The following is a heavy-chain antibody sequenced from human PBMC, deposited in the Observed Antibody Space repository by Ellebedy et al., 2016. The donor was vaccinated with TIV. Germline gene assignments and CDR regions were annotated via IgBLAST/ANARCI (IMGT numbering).Heavy chain of an antibody. CDR1: GFTFDKYA. D-gene: IGHD3-3*01. V-gene: IGHV3-23*01. J-gene: IGHJ4*02. CDR2: ISITNGHT. Sequence: GESLKISCVASGFTFDKYAMSWVRQAPGKGLEWVSAISITNGHTFYGDSVKGRFTISTDISDNTVHLQLSNLRADDTAVYYCAKGPALLFDYWSGLFVWGQGTPVTVAS. CDR3: AKGPALLFDYWSGLFV.